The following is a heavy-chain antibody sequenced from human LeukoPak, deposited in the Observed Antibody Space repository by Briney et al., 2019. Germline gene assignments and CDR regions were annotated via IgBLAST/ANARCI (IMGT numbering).Heavy chain of an antibody. CDR1: GGSISSSSYY. CDR3: GRHLPDYGDYVLAFDI. Sequence: SETLSLTCTVSGGSISSSSYYWGWLRQPPGKGLEWIGSIYYSGSTYYNPSLKSRVTISVDTSKNQFSLKLSSVTAADTAVYYCGRHLPDYGDYVLAFDIWGLGTMVSVSS. V-gene: IGHV4-39*01. CDR2: IYYSGST. D-gene: IGHD4-17*01. J-gene: IGHJ3*02.